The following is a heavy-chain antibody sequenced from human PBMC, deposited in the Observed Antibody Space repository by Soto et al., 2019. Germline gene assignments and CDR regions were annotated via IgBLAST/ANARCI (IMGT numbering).Heavy chain of an antibody. CDR3: AKVSGYSSGDYYYGMDV. Sequence: QVQLVESGGGVVQPGRSLRLSCAASGFTFSSYGMHWVRQAPGKGLEWVAVISYDGSNKYYADSVKSRFTISRDNSKNTLYLQMNSLRAEDTAVYYCAKVSGYSSGDYYYGMDVWGQGTTVTVSS. D-gene: IGHD6-19*01. CDR1: GFTFSSYG. V-gene: IGHV3-30*18. CDR2: ISYDGSNK. J-gene: IGHJ6*02.